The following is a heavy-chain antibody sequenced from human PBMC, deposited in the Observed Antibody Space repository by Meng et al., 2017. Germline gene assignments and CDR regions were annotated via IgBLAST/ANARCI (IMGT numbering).Heavy chain of an antibody. Sequence: QVQLQQWGGGLLKPSETLSLTCSVYGGSFSGYYWSWIRQPPGKGLERIGEINHSGSTNYNPSLKSRVTISVDTSKNQFSLKLSSVTAADTAVYYCASSGYSYGYRFDYWGQGTLVTVSS. D-gene: IGHD5-18*01. CDR3: ASSGYSYGYRFDY. V-gene: IGHV4-34*01. CDR1: GGSFSGYY. CDR2: INHSGST. J-gene: IGHJ4*02.